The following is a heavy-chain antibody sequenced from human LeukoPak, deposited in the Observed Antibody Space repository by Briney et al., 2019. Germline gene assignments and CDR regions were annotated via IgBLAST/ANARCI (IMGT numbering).Heavy chain of an antibody. CDR3: ARHKSRWFDP. Sequence: PSETLSLTCAVYGGSFSGYYWSWIRQPPGKGLEWIGEINHSGSTNYNPSLKSRVTISVDTSKNQFSLKLSSVTAADTAVYYCARHKSRWFDPWGQGTLVTVSS. J-gene: IGHJ5*02. CDR1: GGSFSGYY. CDR2: INHSGST. D-gene: IGHD3-16*01. V-gene: IGHV4-34*01.